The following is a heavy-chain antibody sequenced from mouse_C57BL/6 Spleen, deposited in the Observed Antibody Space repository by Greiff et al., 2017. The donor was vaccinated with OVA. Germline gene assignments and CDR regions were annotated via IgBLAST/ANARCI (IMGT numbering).Heavy chain of an antibody. CDR2: FYPGSGSI. J-gene: IGHJ4*01. Sequence: VQLVESGAELVKPGASVKLSCKASGYTFTEYTIHWVKQRSGQGLEWIGWFYPGSGSIKYNEKFKDKATLTADKSSSTVYMELSRLTSEDSAVYFCARHEGEVDSSGYAMDYWGQGTSVTVSS. CDR1: GYTFTEYT. D-gene: IGHD3-2*02. V-gene: IGHV1-62-2*01. CDR3: ARHEGEVDSSGYAMDY.